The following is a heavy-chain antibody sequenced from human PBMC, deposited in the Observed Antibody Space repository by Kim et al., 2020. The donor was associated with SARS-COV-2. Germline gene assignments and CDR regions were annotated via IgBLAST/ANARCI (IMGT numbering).Heavy chain of an antibody. V-gene: IGHV3-74*01. D-gene: IGHD3-10*01. Sequence: RTNYADSLASRFTVSRENAKKTLYVQRNSLRAEDTAVYYCARDLRDGSAQYWGQGTLVTVSS. CDR3: ARDLRDGSAQY. J-gene: IGHJ4*02. CDR2: RT.